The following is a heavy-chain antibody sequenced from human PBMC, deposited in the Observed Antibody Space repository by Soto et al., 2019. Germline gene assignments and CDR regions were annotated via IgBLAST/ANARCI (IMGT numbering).Heavy chain of an antibody. V-gene: IGHV3-23*01. CDR1: GFTFSTSG. CDR3: ERRCGAGSYFFLLDN. D-gene: IGHD3-10*01. CDR2: ISGSGSST. J-gene: IGHJ4*02. Sequence: EVQLLESGGDLVQPGGSLRLSCAASGFTFSTSGLSWVRQAPGMGLEWVSVISGSGSSTYYADSVKGRFTISGESSKNTLNLKIHSLRAENPAIYICERRCGAGSYFFLLDNWGQGTLVT.